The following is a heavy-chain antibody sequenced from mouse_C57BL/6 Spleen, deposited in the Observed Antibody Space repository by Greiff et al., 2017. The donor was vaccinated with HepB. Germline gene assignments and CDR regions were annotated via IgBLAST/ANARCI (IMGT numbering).Heavy chain of an antibody. CDR1: GYTFTDYY. Sequence: VQLQQSGPELVKPGASVKISCKASGYTFTDYYMNWVKQSHGKSLEWIGDINPNNGGTSYNQKFKGKATLTVDKSSSTAYMELRSLTSEDSAVYYCARNYGYDWGQGTTLTVSS. D-gene: IGHD2-2*01. CDR3: ARNYGYD. J-gene: IGHJ2*01. V-gene: IGHV1-26*01. CDR2: INPNNGGT.